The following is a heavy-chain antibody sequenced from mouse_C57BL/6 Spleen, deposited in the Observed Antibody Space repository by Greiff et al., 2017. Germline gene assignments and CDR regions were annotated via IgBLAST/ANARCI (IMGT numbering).Heavy chain of an antibody. D-gene: IGHD1-1*01. CDR3: ARDLITTGGDY. V-gene: IGHV1-4*01. CDR1: GYTFTSYT. CDR2: INPSSGYT. Sequence: VKLQESGAELARPGASVKMSCKASGYTFTSYTMHWVKQRPGQGLEWIGYINPSSGYTKYNQKFKDKATLTADKSSSTAYMQLSSLTSEDSAVYYCARDLITTGGDYWGQGTTLAVSS. J-gene: IGHJ2*01.